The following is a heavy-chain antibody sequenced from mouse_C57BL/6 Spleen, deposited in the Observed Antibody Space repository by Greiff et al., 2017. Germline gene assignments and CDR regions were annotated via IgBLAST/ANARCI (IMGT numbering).Heavy chain of an antibody. CDR2: IWSGGST. D-gene: IGHD1-1*01. CDR1: GFSLTSYG. Sequence: VQLQESGPGLVQPSQSLSITCTVSGFSLTSYGVHWVRQSPGKGLEWLGVIWSGGSTDYNAAFISRLSISKDNTKSKVFFKMNSLQADDTAIYYWAREGSYYYGSSYFDYWGQGTTLTVSS. J-gene: IGHJ2*01. V-gene: IGHV2-2*01. CDR3: AREGSYYYGSSYFDY.